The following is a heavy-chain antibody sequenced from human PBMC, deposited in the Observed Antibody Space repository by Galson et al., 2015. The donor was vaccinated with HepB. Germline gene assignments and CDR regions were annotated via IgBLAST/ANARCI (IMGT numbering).Heavy chain of an antibody. Sequence: SLRLSCAASGFTFSSYSMNWVRQAPGKGLEWVSYISSSSSTIYYADSVKGRFTVSRDNSKNTLYLQMNSLRAEDTAIYYCARKGCRSTSCSPEYWGQGNLVTVSS. CDR1: GFTFSSYS. J-gene: IGHJ4*02. D-gene: IGHD2-2*01. CDR2: ISSSSSTI. V-gene: IGHV3-48*01. CDR3: ARKGCRSTSCSPEY.